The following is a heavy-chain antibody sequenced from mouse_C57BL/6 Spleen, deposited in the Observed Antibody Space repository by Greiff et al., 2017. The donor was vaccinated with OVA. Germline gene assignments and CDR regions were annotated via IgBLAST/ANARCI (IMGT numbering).Heavy chain of an antibody. D-gene: IGHD1-2*01. CDR2: INPYNGGT. CDR1: GYTFTDYY. CDR3: ARSLYGERAMDY. Sequence: EVQLQQSGPVLVKPGASVKMSCKASGYTFTDYYMNWVKQSHGKSLEWIGVINPYNGGTSYNQKFKGKATLTVDKSSSTAYMELNSLTSEDSAVYYCARSLYGERAMDYWGQGTSVTVSS. V-gene: IGHV1-19*01. J-gene: IGHJ4*01.